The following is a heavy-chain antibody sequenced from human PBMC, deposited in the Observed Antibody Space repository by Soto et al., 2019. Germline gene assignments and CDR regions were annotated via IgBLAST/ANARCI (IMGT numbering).Heavy chain of an antibody. CDR1: GYTFTSYY. D-gene: IGHD3-22*01. CDR3: ARAFHLDYYDSSAPAFDI. J-gene: IGHJ3*02. Sequence: ASVKVSCKASGYTFTSYYMHWVRQAPGQGLEWMGIINPSGGSTSYAQKFQGRVTMTRDTSTSTVYMELSSLRSEDTAVYYCARAFHLDYYDSSAPAFDIWGQATMVTVSS. V-gene: IGHV1-46*01. CDR2: INPSGGST.